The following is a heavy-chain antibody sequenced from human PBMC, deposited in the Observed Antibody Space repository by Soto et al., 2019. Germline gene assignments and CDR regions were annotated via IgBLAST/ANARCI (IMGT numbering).Heavy chain of an antibody. CDR1: GDSISSSSYY. CDR3: VGHEPSALIPEPGGQFDL. V-gene: IGHV4-39*01. J-gene: IGHJ2*01. CDR2: NYYTGST. D-gene: IGHD2-2*01. Sequence: QLQLQESGPGLVKPSETLALTCTVSGDSISSSSYYWGGIRQPPGKGLEWIGSNYYTGSTYYNPPLKSRVAMSVDTSKNQFSLVLGSVTAADTGAYYCVGHEPSALIPEPGGQFDLLGRGTLFTVSS.